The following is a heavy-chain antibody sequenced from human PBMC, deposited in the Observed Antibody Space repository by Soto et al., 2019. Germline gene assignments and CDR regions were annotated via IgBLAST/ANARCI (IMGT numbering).Heavy chain of an antibody. CDR3: ARSLLWLFYFDY. J-gene: IGHJ4*02. Sequence: SVEVSFRGSSYTFTAYYMHWVRQAPGQGLEWMGWINPNSGGTNYAKKFQGRVTMTRDTSISKAYMALSRLRSDDTAVSYCARSLLWLFYFDYWGQGTLVTVYS. CDR2: INPNSGGT. CDR1: SYTFTAYY. D-gene: IGHD2-21*01. V-gene: IGHV1-2*02.